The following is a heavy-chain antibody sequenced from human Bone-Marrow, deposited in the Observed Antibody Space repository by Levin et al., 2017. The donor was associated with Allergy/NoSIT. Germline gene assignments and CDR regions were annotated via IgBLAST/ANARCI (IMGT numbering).Heavy chain of an antibody. CDR2: SYYSGTA. CDR1: GDSVISGHYY. D-gene: IGHD2-8*02. J-gene: IGHJ5*01. CDR3: ARVRNAGGRGWFDS. Sequence: KTSETLSLTCTVSGDSVISGHYYWSWIRQSPGKGLEWIGHSYYSGTAYYNPSLKSRLTISVDTSQNQFSLKLNSVTAADTAVYYCARVRNAGGRGWFDSWGQGTLVTVSS. V-gene: IGHV4-31*03.